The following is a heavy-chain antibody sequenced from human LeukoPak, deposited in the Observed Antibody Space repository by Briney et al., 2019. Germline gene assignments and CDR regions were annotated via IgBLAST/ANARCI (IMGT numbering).Heavy chain of an antibody. D-gene: IGHD6-19*01. J-gene: IGHJ2*01. CDR2: IKSDGSEE. Sequence: GGSLRLSCVASGFPFDIYWMSWVRQGPGKSLEWVANIKSDGSEEYYADSVKGRLTVSRDNAKNSLFLQMNSLRVEDTAVYYCAKEKTVAGWYFDLWGRGTLVTVSS. CDR1: GFPFDIYW. CDR3: AKEKTVAGWYFDL. V-gene: IGHV3-7*01.